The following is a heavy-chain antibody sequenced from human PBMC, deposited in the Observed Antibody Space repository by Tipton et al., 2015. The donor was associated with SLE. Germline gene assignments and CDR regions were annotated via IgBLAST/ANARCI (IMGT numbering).Heavy chain of an antibody. CDR3: ARDSCSGGTCSFLH. CDR2: IKPVGSEK. Sequence: SLRLSCAAPGFTFRSNWMSWVRQAPGKGLEWVANIKPVGSEKYYVDSVKGRFTISRDNGNNSLYLQMNSLRAEDTAVYYCARDSCSGGTCSFLHWGQGPLGTVSS. V-gene: IGHV3-7*01. J-gene: IGHJ1*01. D-gene: IGHD2-15*01. CDR1: GFTFRSNW.